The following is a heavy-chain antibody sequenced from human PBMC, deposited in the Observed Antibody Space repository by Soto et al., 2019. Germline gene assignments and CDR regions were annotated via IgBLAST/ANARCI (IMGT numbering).Heavy chain of an antibody. D-gene: IGHD2-2*01. CDR2: IIPIFGTA. J-gene: IGHJ6*02. CDR1: GGTFSSYA. Sequence: GXSVKVSCEASGGTFSSYAISWVRQAPVQGLEWMGGIIPIFGTANYAQKFQGRVTITADESTSTAYMELSSLRSEDTAVYYCATATYCSSTSCYGPTYYYYGMDVWGQGTTVTVSS. V-gene: IGHV1-69*01. CDR3: ATATYCSSTSCYGPTYYYYGMDV.